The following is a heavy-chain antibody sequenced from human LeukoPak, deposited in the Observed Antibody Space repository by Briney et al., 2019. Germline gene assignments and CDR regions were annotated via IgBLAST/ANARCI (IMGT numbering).Heavy chain of an antibody. D-gene: IGHD3-22*01. V-gene: IGHV4-34*01. Sequence: MSSETLSLTCAVYGGSFSGYYWSWIRQPPGKGLEWIGEINHSGSTNYNPSLKSRVTISVDTSKKLFSLKLSSVTAADTAVYYCVTYYFDSSGPKKNYWGQGTLVTVSS. J-gene: IGHJ4*02. CDR2: INHSGST. CDR3: VTYYFDSSGPKKNY. CDR1: GGSFSGYY.